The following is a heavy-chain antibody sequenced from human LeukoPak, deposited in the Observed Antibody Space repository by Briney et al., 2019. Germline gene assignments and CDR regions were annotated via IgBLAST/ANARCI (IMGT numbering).Heavy chain of an antibody. J-gene: IGHJ4*02. CDR1: GGSISSSSYY. D-gene: IGHD3-3*01. CDR2: IYYSGST. V-gene: IGHV4-39*07. CDR3: AREGLIRFLEWLD. Sequence: PSETLSLTCTVSGGSISSSSYYWGWIRQPPGKGLEWIGSIYYSGSTYYNPSLKSRVTISVDTSKNQFSLKLSSVTAADTAVYYCAREGLIRFLEWLDWGQGTLVTVSS.